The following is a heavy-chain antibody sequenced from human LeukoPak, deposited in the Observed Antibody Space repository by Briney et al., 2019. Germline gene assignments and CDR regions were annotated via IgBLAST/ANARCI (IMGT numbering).Heavy chain of an antibody. D-gene: IGHD2-21*02. J-gene: IGHJ1*01. Sequence: GGTLRLSCAASGFTFSSYGMSWVRQAPGKGLEWVSAISGSGGSTYYADSVKGRFTISRDNSKNTLYLQMNSLRAEDTAVYYCARESYRVVTASAEYFQHWGQGTLVTVSS. CDR2: ISGSGGST. CDR3: ARESYRVVTASAEYFQH. V-gene: IGHV3-23*01. CDR1: GFTFSSYG.